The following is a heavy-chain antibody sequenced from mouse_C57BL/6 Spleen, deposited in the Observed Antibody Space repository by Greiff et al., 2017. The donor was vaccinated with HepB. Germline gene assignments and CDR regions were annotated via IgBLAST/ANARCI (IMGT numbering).Heavy chain of an antibody. V-gene: IGHV1-69*01. J-gene: IGHJ2*01. Sequence: QVQLQQPGAELVMPGASVKLSCKASGYTFTSYWMHWVKQRPGQGLEWIGEIDPSDSYTNYNQKFKGKSTLTVDKSSSTAYMQLSSLTSEDSAVYYCARGGTTERNYFDYWGQGTTLTVSS. D-gene: IGHD1-1*01. CDR2: IDPSDSYT. CDR1: GYTFTSYW. CDR3: ARGGTTERNYFDY.